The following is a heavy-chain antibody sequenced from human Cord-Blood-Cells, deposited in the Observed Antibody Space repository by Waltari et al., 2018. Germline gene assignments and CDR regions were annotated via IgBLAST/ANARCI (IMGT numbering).Heavy chain of an antibody. CDR1: GGSISSSSYY. CDR3: ARPYGSGSYYAFDI. D-gene: IGHD3-10*01. J-gene: IGHJ3*02. Sequence: QLQLQESGPGLVKPSETLSLTCTVSGGSISSSSYYWGWIRQPPGKGLEWSGSIYYSGSTYYNPSLKSRVTISVDTSKNQFSLKLSSVTAADTAVYYCARPYGSGSYYAFDIWGQGTMVTVSS. V-gene: IGHV4-39*01. CDR2: IYYSGST.